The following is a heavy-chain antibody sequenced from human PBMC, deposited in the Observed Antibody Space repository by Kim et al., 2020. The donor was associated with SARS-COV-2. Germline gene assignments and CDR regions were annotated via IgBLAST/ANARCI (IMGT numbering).Heavy chain of an antibody. CDR3: AGGVADY. D-gene: IGHD2-15*01. CDR2: IFGTA. Sequence: IFGTANYAQKFQGKVTITADEAASKAYMELSSLRSEGTAVYYCAGGVADYWGQGTLVTVSS. V-gene: IGHV1-69*01. J-gene: IGHJ4*02.